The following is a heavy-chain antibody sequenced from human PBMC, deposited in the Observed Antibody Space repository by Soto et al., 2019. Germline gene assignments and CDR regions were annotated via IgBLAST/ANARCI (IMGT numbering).Heavy chain of an antibody. CDR1: GFTFSTHW. Sequence: EVQLVESGGGLVQPGGSLRLSCAASGFTFSTHWMHWVRQVPEKGLVWVSRINGDGSQTTYADSVRGRLTISRDNAKNTLYLQMNNLRVEATAVYYCAGDSPHDSTVAGDYWGQGTLVTVSS. J-gene: IGHJ4*02. CDR3: AGDSPHDSTVAGDY. V-gene: IGHV3-74*01. CDR2: INGDGSQT. D-gene: IGHD3-22*01.